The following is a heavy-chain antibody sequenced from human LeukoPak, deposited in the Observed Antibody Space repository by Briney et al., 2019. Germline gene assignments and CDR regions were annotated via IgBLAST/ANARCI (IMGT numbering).Heavy chain of an antibody. D-gene: IGHD6-25*01. J-gene: IGHJ6*03. V-gene: IGHV4-38-2*02. CDR2: IYHSGST. CDR1: GYSINSGFY. CDR3: ARVSGSPYYYYYMDV. Sequence: SETLSLTCTVSGYSINSGFYWGWIRQPPGKGLEWIGSIYHSGSTHYKSSLKSRVTISVDTSKNQLSLKLTSVTAAATAVYYCARVSGSPYYYYYMDVWGKGTTVTVSS.